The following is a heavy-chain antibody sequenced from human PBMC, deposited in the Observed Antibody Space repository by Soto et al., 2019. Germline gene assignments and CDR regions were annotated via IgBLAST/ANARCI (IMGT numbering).Heavy chain of an antibody. CDR2: ITSSSYI. D-gene: IGHD3-3*01. J-gene: IGHJ6*02. CDR1: GFTFSSYS. CDR3: ARSPYDFWSGPV. Sequence: GGSLRLSCAASGFTFSSYSMNWVRQAPGKGLEWVSSITSSSYIYYADSVKGRFTISRDNAKNSLYLQMNSLRAEDTAVYYCARSPYDFWSGPVWGQGTTVTVSS. V-gene: IGHV3-21*01.